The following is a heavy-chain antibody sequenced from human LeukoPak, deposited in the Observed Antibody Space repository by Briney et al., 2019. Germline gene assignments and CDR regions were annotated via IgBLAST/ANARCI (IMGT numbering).Heavy chain of an antibody. D-gene: IGHD2-21*02. CDR3: VHCGGDCYPCCGMDV. J-gene: IGHJ6*02. V-gene: IGHV3-23*01. Sequence: GGSLRLSCAAPGFTFTSYAMSWVRQAPGKGLGWVSVISGDGGSTYYADSVKGRFTISRDNSKNTLYLQMNSLRAEDTAVYYCVHCGGDCYPCCGMDVWGQGTTVTVSS. CDR2: ISGDGGST. CDR1: GFTFTSYA.